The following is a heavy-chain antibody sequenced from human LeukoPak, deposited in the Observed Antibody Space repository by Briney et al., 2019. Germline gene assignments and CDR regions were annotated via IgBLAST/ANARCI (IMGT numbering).Heavy chain of an antibody. D-gene: IGHD1-1*01. CDR3: ARELGSTGSSVY. J-gene: IGHJ4*02. Sequence: SVKVSCKASVGSFTTYIITWVRQAPGQGLEWMGRIVPVSGTTQYAQNFQGRVTITTDESASTAYMELNSLRPEDTAVYYCARELGSTGSSVYWGQGTLVTVS. V-gene: IGHV1-69*05. CDR2: IVPVSGTT. CDR1: VGSFTTYI.